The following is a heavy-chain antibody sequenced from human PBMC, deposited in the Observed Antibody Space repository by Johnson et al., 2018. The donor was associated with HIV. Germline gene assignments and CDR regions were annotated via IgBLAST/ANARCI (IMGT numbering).Heavy chain of an antibody. D-gene: IGHD3-10*01. J-gene: IGHJ3*02. Sequence: GLEWISVIYSGGDTYYADSVQGRFTISRDDSKNTLYLQMNRLTAEDTAVYYCARAPGFSRAFDIWGQGTMVTVSS. CDR2: IYSGGDT. CDR3: ARAPGFSRAFDI. V-gene: IGHV3-66*01.